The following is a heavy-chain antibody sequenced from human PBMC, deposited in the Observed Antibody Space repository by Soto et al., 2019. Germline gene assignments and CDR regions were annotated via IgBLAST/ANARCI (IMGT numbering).Heavy chain of an antibody. CDR1: GGPFSSYA. V-gene: IGHV1-69*01. Sequence: QVQLVQSGAEVKKPWASVKVSCKASGGPFSSYAISWVRQAPGQGVEWMGGVLPIFGTANYAQKFQGRVTITAEDSTSTAYMELSSLRSEDTAVYYCERGVVYESAIAVAATAGFDYWGQGTLVTVSS. D-gene: IGHD6-19*01. J-gene: IGHJ4*02. CDR3: ERGVVYESAIAVAATAGFDY. CDR2: VLPIFGTA.